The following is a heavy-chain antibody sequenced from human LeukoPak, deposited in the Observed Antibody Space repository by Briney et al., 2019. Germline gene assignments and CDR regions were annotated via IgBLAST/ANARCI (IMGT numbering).Heavy chain of an antibody. Sequence: PGGSLRLSCAASGFTFDDYAMHWVRQAPGKGLEWVSLISGDGGSTYYADSVKGRFTISRGNSKNSLYLQMNSLRTEDTALYYCAKDIGYSSGWYTSDYWGQGTLVTVSS. J-gene: IGHJ4*02. CDR1: GFTFDDYA. CDR2: ISGDGGST. D-gene: IGHD6-19*01. CDR3: AKDIGYSSGWYTSDY. V-gene: IGHV3-43*02.